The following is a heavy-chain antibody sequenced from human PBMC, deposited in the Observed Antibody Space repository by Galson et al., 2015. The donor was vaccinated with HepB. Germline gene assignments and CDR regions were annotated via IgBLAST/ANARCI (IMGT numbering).Heavy chain of an antibody. J-gene: IGHJ6*03. CDR3: ARADTVEEVAAIDLSRDYGYNSNWFPQGNYYYMDV. CDR1: GFDFTTYA. Sequence: SVKVSCKASGFDFTTYAIHWLRQAPGQSLEWMGWINVANENTRYSQRFQGRVTITRDTSASTAYMDLPDLRLGDTAVYYCARADTVEEVAAIDLSRDYGYNSNWFPQGNYYYMDVWGKGTTVTVSS. CDR2: INVANENT. V-gene: IGHV1-3*01. D-gene: IGHD6-13*01.